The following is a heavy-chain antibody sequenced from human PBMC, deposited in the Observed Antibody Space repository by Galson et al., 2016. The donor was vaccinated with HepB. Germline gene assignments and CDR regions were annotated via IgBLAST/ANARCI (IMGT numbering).Heavy chain of an antibody. Sequence: ETLSLTCTVSGGSISSYYWNWIRQPPGKGLEWIGYIYYSGSTNYNPSLKSRVTISVDTSKNQFSLKLSSVTAADTAVYYCARDLGYYDSSGYYPTDYFDYWGQGTLVTVSS. V-gene: IGHV4-59*12. CDR3: ARDLGYYDSSGYYPTDYFDY. D-gene: IGHD3-22*01. CDR2: IYYSGST. CDR1: GGSISSYY. J-gene: IGHJ4*02.